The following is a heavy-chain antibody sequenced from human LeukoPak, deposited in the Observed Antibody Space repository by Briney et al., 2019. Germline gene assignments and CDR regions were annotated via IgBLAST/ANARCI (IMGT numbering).Heavy chain of an antibody. Sequence: GGSLRLSCAASRFAFDNFAMSWVRQAPGRGLKWVATVNDNGAATFYADSVKGRFTISRDNSKNTLYLQMNSLSAEDTAVYHCAKNLGQLLAYFDYWGQGILVTVSS. J-gene: IGHJ4*02. D-gene: IGHD6-13*01. V-gene: IGHV3-23*01. CDR1: RFAFDNFA. CDR2: VNDNGAAT. CDR3: AKNLGQLLAYFDY.